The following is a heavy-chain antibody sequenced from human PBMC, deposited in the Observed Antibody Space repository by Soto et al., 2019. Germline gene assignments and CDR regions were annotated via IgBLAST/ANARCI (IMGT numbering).Heavy chain of an antibody. CDR3: AKTGGDYYGSGSYYRDYYYYYMDV. Sequence: GGSLRLSCAASGFTFSSYAMSWVRQAPGKGLEWVSAISGSGGSTYYADSVKGRFTISRDNSKNTLDLQMNSLRAEDTAVIYWAKTGGDYYGSGSYYRDYYYYYMDVWGKGTTVTVSS. CDR2: ISGSGGST. CDR1: GFTFSSYA. D-gene: IGHD3-10*01. J-gene: IGHJ6*03. V-gene: IGHV3-23*01.